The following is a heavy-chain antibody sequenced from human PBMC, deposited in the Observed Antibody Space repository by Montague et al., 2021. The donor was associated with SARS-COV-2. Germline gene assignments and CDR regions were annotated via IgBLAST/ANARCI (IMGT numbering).Heavy chain of an antibody. CDR2: IYSGGST. D-gene: IGHD6-6*01. J-gene: IGHJ3*02. V-gene: IGHV3-53*01. CDR3: ARGAEGIAARRSDAFDI. Sequence: SLRLSCAASGFTVSSNYVSWVRQAPGKGLEWVSVIYSGGSTYYADSVKGRFTISRDNSKNTLYLQMNSLRAEDTAVYYCARGAEGIAARRSDAFDIWGQGTMVTVSS. CDR1: GFTVSSNY.